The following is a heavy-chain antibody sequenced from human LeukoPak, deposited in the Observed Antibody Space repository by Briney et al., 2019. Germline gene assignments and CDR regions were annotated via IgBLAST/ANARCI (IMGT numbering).Heavy chain of an antibody. D-gene: IGHD6-19*01. V-gene: IGHV3-48*04. Sequence: RPGGSLRLSCAASGFTFSSYSMNWVRQAPGKGLEWVSYISSSSSTIYYADSVKGRFTISRDNAKNTLYLQMNSLRADDTAVYYCARALAVAGTGGFDPWGQGTLVTVSS. CDR3: ARALAVAGTGGFDP. CDR2: ISSSSSTI. J-gene: IGHJ5*02. CDR1: GFTFSSYS.